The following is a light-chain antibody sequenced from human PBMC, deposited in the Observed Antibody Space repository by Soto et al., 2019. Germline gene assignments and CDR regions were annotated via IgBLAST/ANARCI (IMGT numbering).Light chain of an antibody. Sequence: DIQMTQSPSSLSASVGGRVTITCRATENIHKYVSWYQHQPGKAPILLIYAASNLQTGVPSRFSGSGSGTHFTLTISSLQPEDFAIYYCQQCYNSPFTFGPGTKVDIE. CDR1: ENIHKY. CDR2: AAS. V-gene: IGKV1-39*01. J-gene: IGKJ3*01. CDR3: QQCYNSPFT.